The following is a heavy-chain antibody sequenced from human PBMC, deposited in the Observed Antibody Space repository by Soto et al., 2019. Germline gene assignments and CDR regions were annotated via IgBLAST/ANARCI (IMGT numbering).Heavy chain of an antibody. Sequence: PGGSQRLPWAAVGLTGSNNHMSWVRQAPGKGLEWVSVIYNGGGSYSADSVKGRFTISRDNSKNTLSLQMNSLRAEDTAVYYCARSETEGSFAYWGQGTLVTVSS. CDR1: GLTGSNNH. V-gene: IGHV3-53*01. CDR3: ARSETEGSFAY. J-gene: IGHJ4*02. CDR2: IYNGGGS.